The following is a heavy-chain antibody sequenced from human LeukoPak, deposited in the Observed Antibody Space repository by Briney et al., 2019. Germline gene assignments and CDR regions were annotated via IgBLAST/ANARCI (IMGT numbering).Heavy chain of an antibody. CDR2: IWYDGSNE. V-gene: IGHV3-33*01. D-gene: IGHD1-26*01. Sequence: GGSLRLSCAASGFTSSRYGMHWVRQAPGKGLEWVAVIWYDGSNEYYADSVKGRFTIFSDNSKNTLYLQMNSPRGEDTAVYYCARPLVGAALDYWGQGTLVTVSS. CDR3: ARPLVGAALDY. J-gene: IGHJ4*02. CDR1: GFTSSRYG.